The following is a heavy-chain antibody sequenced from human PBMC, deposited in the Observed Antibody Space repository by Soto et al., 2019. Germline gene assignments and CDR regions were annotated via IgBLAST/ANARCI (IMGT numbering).Heavy chain of an antibody. J-gene: IGHJ4*02. V-gene: IGHV3-23*01. D-gene: IGHD5-18*01. CDR1: GITFNNYA. CDR2: ISGSGTGT. Sequence: GGSLRLSCAASGITFNNYALNWVRQAPGKGLEWVSGISGSGTGTYYADSVKGRFTISRDNSKSTVYLHMNSLRADDTAIYYCAKEGDGGAAMVTSYFDYWGQGTLVTVSS. CDR3: AKEGDGGAAMVTSYFDY.